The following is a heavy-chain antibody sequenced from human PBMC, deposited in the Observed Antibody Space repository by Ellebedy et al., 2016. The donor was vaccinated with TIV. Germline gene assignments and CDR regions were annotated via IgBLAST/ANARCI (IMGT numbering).Heavy chain of an antibody. CDR3: TTEPMILVGGRPYTPYDY. D-gene: IGHD3-22*01. Sequence: PGGSLRLSCGASGFTFSRYWMTWVRQAPGKGLEWVANIKEDGSEKNYVDSVKGRFNMSRDNAKNSLYLQMNSLRAEDTAVYYCTTEPMILVGGRPYTPYDYWGQGALVTVSS. CDR1: GFTFSRYW. CDR2: IKEDGSEK. J-gene: IGHJ4*02. V-gene: IGHV3-7*01.